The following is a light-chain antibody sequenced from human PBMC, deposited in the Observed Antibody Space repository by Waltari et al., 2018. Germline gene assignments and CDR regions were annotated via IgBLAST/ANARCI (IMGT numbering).Light chain of an antibody. CDR2: WAS. CDR3: QQYYSTPFT. Sequence: DIVMTQSPDSLAVSLGETATLNCKSSQSVLYSSNNKNYLAWYKQKPGQPPKLLIYWASTRESGVPDRFSGSGSGTDFTLTISSLQAEDVAVYYCQQYYSTPFTFGPGTKVDIK. J-gene: IGKJ3*01. V-gene: IGKV4-1*01. CDR1: QSVLYSSNNKNY.